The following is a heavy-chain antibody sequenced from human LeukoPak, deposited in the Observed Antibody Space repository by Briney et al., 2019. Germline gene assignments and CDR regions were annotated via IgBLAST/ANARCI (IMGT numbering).Heavy chain of an antibody. V-gene: IGHV3-43*01. CDR2: INWDGGST. Sequence: PGGSLRLSCAASGFNFEDYTMHWVRHTPGKGLEWVSLINWDGGSTYYADSVKGRFAISRDNNKNSLYLQMTSLRTEDTASYYCTKGSNTWPSLFDYWGQGTLVTVSS. CDR1: GFNFEDYT. D-gene: IGHD2-2*02. CDR3: TKGSNTWPSLFDY. J-gene: IGHJ4*02.